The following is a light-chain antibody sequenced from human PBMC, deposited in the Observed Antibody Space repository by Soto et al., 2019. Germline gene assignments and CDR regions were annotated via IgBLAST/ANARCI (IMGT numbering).Light chain of an antibody. V-gene: IGKV3-20*01. J-gene: IGKJ1*01. CDR1: QSVSSSY. Sequence: RRTRCKRCLCPGGGATRSCRASQSVSSSYFAWYQQKPGQAPRLLIYGASSRATGIPDRFSGSGSGTDFTLTISRLEPEDFAVYYCQQYGSSPRTFGQGTKVDIK. CDR2: GAS. CDR3: QQYGSSPRT.